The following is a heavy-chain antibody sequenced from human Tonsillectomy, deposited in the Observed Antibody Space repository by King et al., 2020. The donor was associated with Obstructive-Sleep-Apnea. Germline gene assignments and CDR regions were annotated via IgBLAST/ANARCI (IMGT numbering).Heavy chain of an antibody. D-gene: IGHD3-10*01. CDR3: ARQDTMVRGGDY. CDR1: GGSISSYY. J-gene: IGHJ4*02. Sequence: VQLQESGPGLVKPSETLSLTCTGSGGSISSYYWSWIRQPPGKGLEWCGYIYYSGGTNYNTSLKSRGTISVDPSKNQFSLKLSSLTAADTAVDYCARQDTMVRGGDYWGQGTLVTVSS. CDR2: IYYSGGT. V-gene: IGHV4-59*08.